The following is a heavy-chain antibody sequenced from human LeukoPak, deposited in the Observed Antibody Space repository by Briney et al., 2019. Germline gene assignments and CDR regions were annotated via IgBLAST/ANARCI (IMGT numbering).Heavy chain of an antibody. D-gene: IGHD6-13*01. V-gene: IGHV1-8*03. J-gene: IGHJ5*02. CDR2: MNPNSGNT. CDR3: ARRRIAAAGMAFDP. CDR1: GYTFTIYD. Sequence: ASVKVSCKASGYTFTIYDINWVRQATGQGLEWMGWMNPNSGNTGYAQKFQGRVTITRNTSISTAYMELSSLRSEDTAVYYCARRRIAAAGMAFDPWGQGTLVTVSS.